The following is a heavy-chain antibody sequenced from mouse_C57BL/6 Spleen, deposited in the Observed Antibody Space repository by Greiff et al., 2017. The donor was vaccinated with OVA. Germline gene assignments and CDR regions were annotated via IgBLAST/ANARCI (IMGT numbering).Heavy chain of an antibody. J-gene: IGHJ3*01. CDR3: ARSGATVVAPAY. CDR2: INPNNGGT. Sequence: VQLQQSGPELVKPGASVKISCKASGYTFTDYYMNWVKQSHGKSLEWIGDINPNNGGTSYNQKFKGKATLTVDKSSSTAYMELRSLTSEDSAVYYCARSGATVVAPAYWGQGTLVTVSA. V-gene: IGHV1-26*01. CDR1: GYTFTDYY. D-gene: IGHD1-1*01.